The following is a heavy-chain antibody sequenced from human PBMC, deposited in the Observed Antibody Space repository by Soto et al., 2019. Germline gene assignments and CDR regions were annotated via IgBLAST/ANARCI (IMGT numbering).Heavy chain of an antibody. CDR2: INHSGST. V-gene: IGHV4-34*09. CDR3: ARGSSIAGLYYGMDV. J-gene: IGHJ6*02. D-gene: IGHD6-6*01. Sequence: SETLSLTCAVYGGSLSGNYWTWIRQPPGKGLEWIGNINHSGSTIYNPSLKSRVTISLDTSKNQFSLKLSSVTAADTAVYYCARGSSIAGLYYGMDVWGQGTTVTVSS. CDR1: GGSLSGNY.